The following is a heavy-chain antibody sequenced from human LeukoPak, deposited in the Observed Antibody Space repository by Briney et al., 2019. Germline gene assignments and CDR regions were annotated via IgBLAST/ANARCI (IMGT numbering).Heavy chain of an antibody. CDR3: ARVESVGATVDY. Sequence: PSETLSLTCTVSGGSISSSSYYWGWIRQPPGKGLEWIGSIYYSGSTYYNPSLKSRVTISADTSKNQFSLKLSSVTAADTAVYYCARVESVGATVDYWGQGTLVTVSS. V-gene: IGHV4-39*07. CDR2: IYYSGST. J-gene: IGHJ4*02. D-gene: IGHD1-26*01. CDR1: GGSISSSSYY.